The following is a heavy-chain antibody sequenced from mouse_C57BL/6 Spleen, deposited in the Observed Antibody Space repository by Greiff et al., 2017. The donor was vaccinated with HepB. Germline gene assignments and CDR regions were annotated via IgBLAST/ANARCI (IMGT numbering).Heavy chain of an antibody. CDR2: ISSGSSTI. V-gene: IGHV5-17*01. J-gene: IGHJ4*01. CDR3: ARSDYAMDY. CDR1: GFTFSDYG. Sequence: EVQLQEPGAGLVKPGGSLKLSCAASGFTFSDYGMHWVRQAPEKGLEWVAYISSGSSTIYYADTVKGRFTISRDKAKNTPFLQMTSLRSEDTAMYYCARSDYAMDYWGQGTTVTVSS.